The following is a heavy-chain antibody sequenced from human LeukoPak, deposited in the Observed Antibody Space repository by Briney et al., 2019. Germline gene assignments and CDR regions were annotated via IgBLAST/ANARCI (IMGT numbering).Heavy chain of an antibody. D-gene: IGHD6-19*01. J-gene: IGHJ5*02. Sequence: QPGGSLTLSCAASGFTFSSYWRHWVRQAPGKGLVWVARINNDGSSTRYADPVKGRFIISRDNAKNTLNLQMNRLRAEDTAVYYCAREVSSGGWYNWFDPWGQGTLVTVSS. V-gene: IGHV3-74*01. CDR3: AREVSSGGWYNWFDP. CDR1: GFTFSSYW. CDR2: INNDGSST.